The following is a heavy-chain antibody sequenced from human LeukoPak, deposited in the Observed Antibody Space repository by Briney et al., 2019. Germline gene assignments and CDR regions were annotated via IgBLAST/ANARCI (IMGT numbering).Heavy chain of an antibody. CDR2: INQDGSEK. CDR3: AKEHSNYHYYYGMDV. CDR1: GFTFSSYR. J-gene: IGHJ6*02. Sequence: GGSLRLSCAVSGFTFSSYRISWVRQAPGKGLEWVATINQDGSEKYSVDSVKGRFTISRDNPKNSLFLQMNSLRDEDTAVYYCAKEHSNYHYYYGMDVWGQGTTVTVSS. V-gene: IGHV3-7*04. D-gene: IGHD4-11*01.